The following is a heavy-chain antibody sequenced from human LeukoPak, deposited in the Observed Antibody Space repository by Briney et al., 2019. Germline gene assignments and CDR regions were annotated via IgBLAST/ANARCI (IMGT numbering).Heavy chain of an antibody. CDR3: ARETTGLARYFDY. D-gene: IGHD4-11*01. V-gene: IGHV4-4*07. CDR1: GNSISSCY. Sequence: SETLSLTCTVSGNSISSCYWSWIRQPAGKGLEWIGRIYTSGSTNYNPSLKSRVTMSVDTSENQFSLNLSSVTAADTAVYYCARETTGLARYFDYWGQGTLVTVSS. CDR2: IYTSGST. J-gene: IGHJ4*02.